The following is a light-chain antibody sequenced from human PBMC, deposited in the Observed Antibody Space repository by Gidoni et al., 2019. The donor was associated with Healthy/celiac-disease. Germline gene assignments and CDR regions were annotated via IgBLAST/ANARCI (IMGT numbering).Light chain of an antibody. CDR2: DAS. CDR3: QQRSNWPRALT. J-gene: IGKJ4*01. Sequence: EIVLTQSPATLSLSPGERATLSCRASQSVSSYLAWYRQKPGQAPRLLIYDASNRATGIPARFSGSGSGTDFTLTISSLEPEDFAVYYCQQRSNWPRALTFGGGTKVEIK. V-gene: IGKV3-11*01. CDR1: QSVSSY.